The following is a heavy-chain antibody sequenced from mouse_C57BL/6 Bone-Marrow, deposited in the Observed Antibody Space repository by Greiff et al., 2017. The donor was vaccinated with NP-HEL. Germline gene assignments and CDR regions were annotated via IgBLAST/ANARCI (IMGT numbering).Heavy chain of an antibody. CDR2: IYWDDAK. J-gene: IGHJ2*01. D-gene: IGHD1-1*01. CDR1: GFSLSTSGMG. V-gene: IGHV8-12*01. Sequence: QVTLKESGPGILQSSQTLSLTCSFSGFSLSTSGMGVSWIRQPSGKGLEWLAHIYWDDAKRYNPSLKSRLTISKDTSRNQVFLKITRLDTADTATYYCARSVYYYGSSYFFLDYWGQGTTLTVSS. CDR3: ARSVYYYGSSYFFLDY.